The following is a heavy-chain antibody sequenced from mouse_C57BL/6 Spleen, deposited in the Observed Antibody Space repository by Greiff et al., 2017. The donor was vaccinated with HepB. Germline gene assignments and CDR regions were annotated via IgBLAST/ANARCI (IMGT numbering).Heavy chain of an antibody. J-gene: IGHJ4*01. V-gene: IGHV1-15*01. CDR1: GYTFTDYE. CDR2: IDPETGGT. CDR3: TRYGWLLRGNYYAMDY. Sequence: QVQLQQSGAELVRPGASVTLSCKASGYTFTDYEMHWVKQTPVHGLEWIGAIDPETGGTAYNQKFKGKAILTADKSSSTAYMELRSLTSEDSAVYYCTRYGWLLRGNYYAMDYWGQGTSVTVSS. D-gene: IGHD2-3*01.